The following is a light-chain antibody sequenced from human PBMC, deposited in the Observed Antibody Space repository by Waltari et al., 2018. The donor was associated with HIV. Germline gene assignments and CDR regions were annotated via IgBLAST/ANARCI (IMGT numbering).Light chain of an antibody. CDR2: EVN. Sequence: QSALTQPASVSGSPGQSLTLSCTGTSSDVASYNLVSWYQQRPGKAPKRFIYEVNKLPSGVSDRFSASKSGNTASLTLSGLQAEDEANYYCCSFTGRKSLIFGGGTKLTVL. CDR3: CSFTGRKSLI. CDR1: SSDVASYNL. V-gene: IGLV2-23*02. J-gene: IGLJ2*01.